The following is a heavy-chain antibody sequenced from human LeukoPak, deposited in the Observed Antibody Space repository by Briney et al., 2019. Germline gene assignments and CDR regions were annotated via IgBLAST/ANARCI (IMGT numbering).Heavy chain of an antibody. V-gene: IGHV1-2*06. D-gene: IGHD1-26*01. CDR2: INPNSGGT. J-gene: IGHJ4*02. Sequence: ASVKVSCKASGYTFTGYYMHWVRQAPGQGLEWMGRINPNSGGTNYAQKLQGRVTMTTDTSTSTAYMELRSLRSDDTAVYYCARSRVGATSFDYWGQGTLVTVSS. CDR3: ARSRVGATSFDY. CDR1: GYTFTGYY.